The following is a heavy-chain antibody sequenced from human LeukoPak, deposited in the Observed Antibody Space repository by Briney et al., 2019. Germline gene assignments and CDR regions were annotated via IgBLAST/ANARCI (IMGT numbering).Heavy chain of an antibody. CDR3: ARLPQGYCSGGSCDY. CDR1: EGSIYTITY. V-gene: IGHV4-39*01. J-gene: IGHJ4*02. Sequence: PSETLSLTCTVSEGSIYTITYWGWIRQPPGKGLEWIGSMFYSGSTFYNPSLKSRVTISVDTSKNQFSLNLSSVTTADTAVYYCARLPQGYCSGGSCDYWGQGTLVTVSS. CDR2: MFYSGST. D-gene: IGHD2-15*01.